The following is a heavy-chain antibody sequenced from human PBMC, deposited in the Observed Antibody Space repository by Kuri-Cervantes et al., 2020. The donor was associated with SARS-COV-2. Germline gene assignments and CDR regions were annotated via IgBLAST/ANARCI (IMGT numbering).Heavy chain of an antibody. D-gene: IGHD6-13*01. CDR1: GYTFTSYG. CDR3: ARGQGRRQQQLVYHWFDP. Sequence: ASVKVSCKASGYTFTSYGISWVRQAPGQGLEWMGWISAYNGNTNYAQKLQGRVTMTTDTSTSTAYMELRSLRSDDTAVYYCARGQGRRQQQLVYHWFDPCGQGTLVTSSS. V-gene: IGHV1-18*01. CDR2: ISAYNGNT. J-gene: IGHJ5*02.